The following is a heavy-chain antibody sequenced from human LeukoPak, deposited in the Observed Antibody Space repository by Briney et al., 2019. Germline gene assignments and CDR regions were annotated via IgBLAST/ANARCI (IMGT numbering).Heavy chain of an antibody. CDR2: IRYDESNT. CDR3: ARGLTYGPYINFDY. J-gene: IGHJ4*02. Sequence: PGWSLRLSCAASGFIFSDFGIHWVRQTPDKGLEWVAFIRYDESNTYYGDSVKGRFTISRDTSRNTVYLQMNSLRAEDTAVYYCARGLTYGPYINFDYWGQGTLVTVSS. D-gene: IGHD4-17*01. CDR1: GFIFSDFG. V-gene: IGHV3-30*02.